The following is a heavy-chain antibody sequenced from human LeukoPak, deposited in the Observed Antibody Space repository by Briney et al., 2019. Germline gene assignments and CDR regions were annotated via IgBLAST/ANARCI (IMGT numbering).Heavy chain of an antibody. Sequence: GGSLRLSCAASGFTFSSYSMNWVRQAPGKGLEWVSYISSSSSTIYYADSVKGRFTISRDNAKNSLYLQMNSLRAEDTAVYYRARDPSGYYYDSSGYSDYWGQGTLVTVSS. D-gene: IGHD3-22*01. J-gene: IGHJ4*02. CDR3: ARDPSGYYYDSSGYSDY. V-gene: IGHV3-48*01. CDR1: GFTFSSYS. CDR2: ISSSSSTI.